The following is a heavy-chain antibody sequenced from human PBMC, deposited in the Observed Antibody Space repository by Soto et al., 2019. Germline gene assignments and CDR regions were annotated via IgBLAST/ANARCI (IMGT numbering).Heavy chain of an antibody. J-gene: IGHJ2*01. D-gene: IGHD6-19*01. V-gene: IGHV3-30-3*01. Sequence: QVQLVESGGGVVQPGRSLRLSCAASGFTFSSYAMHWVRQAPGKGLEWVAVISYDGSNKYYADSVKGRFTISRDNSKNTLYLQMNSLRAEDTAVYYCARDGPDSSGVNWYFDLWGRGTLVTVSS. CDR1: GFTFSSYA. CDR2: ISYDGSNK. CDR3: ARDGPDSSGVNWYFDL.